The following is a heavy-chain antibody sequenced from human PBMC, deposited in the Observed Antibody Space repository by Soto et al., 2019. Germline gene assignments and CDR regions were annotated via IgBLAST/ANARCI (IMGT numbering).Heavy chain of an antibody. V-gene: IGHV3-66*01. Sequence: VGSLRLSCAASGFTVSSNYMSWVRQAPGKGLEWVSVIYSGGSTYYADSVKGRFTISRDNSKNTLYLQMNSLRAEDTAVYYCAKDNPSYYYGSGSYYTNYGMDVWGQGTTVTVSS. D-gene: IGHD3-10*01. CDR2: IYSGGST. CDR1: GFTVSSNY. J-gene: IGHJ6*02. CDR3: AKDNPSYYYGSGSYYTNYGMDV.